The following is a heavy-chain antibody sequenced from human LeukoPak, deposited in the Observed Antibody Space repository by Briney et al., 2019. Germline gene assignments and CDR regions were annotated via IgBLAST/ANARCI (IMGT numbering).Heavy chain of an antibody. V-gene: IGHV3-20*04. CDR3: ARAPFCSGTSCRFDY. CDR1: GFTFDDYG. J-gene: IGHJ4*02. D-gene: IGHD2-2*01. CDR2: INWNGGSA. Sequence: GGSLRLSCAASGFTFDDYGMSWVRQAPGKGLEWVSGINWNGGSAGYADSVKGRFAISRDNAKNSLYLQMNSLRAEDTALYYCARAPFCSGTSCRFDYWGQGTLVTVSS.